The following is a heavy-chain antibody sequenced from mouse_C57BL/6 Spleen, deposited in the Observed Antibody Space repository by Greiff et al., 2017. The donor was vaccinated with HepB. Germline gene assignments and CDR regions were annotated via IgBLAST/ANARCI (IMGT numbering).Heavy chain of an antibody. V-gene: IGHV1-18*01. CDR3: ARLRRGSWFAY. J-gene: IGHJ3*01. D-gene: IGHD2-12*01. CDR1: GYTFTDYN. Sequence: EVQLQQSGPELVKPGASVKIPCKASGYTFTDYNMDWVKQSHGKSLEWIGDINPNNGGTIYNQKFKGKATLTVDQSSSTAYMELRSRTSEDTAVYYCARLRRGSWFAYWGQGTLVTVSA. CDR2: INPNNGGT.